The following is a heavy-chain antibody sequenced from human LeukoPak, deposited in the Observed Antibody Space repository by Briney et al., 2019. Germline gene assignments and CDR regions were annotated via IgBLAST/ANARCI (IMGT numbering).Heavy chain of an antibody. CDR1: GYTFTSYG. J-gene: IGHJ1*01. V-gene: IGHV1-18*01. CDR3: ARDRGIAVAGRIYFQH. D-gene: IGHD6-19*01. Sequence: ASVKVSCKASGYTFTSYGISWVRQAPGQGLEWMGWISTYNGNTNYVQKLQGRVTMTTDTSTSTAYMELRSPRSDDTAVYYCARDRGIAVAGRIYFQHWGQGTLVTVSS. CDR2: ISTYNGNT.